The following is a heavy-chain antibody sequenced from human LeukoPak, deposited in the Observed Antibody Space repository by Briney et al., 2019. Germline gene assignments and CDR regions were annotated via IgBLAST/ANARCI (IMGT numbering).Heavy chain of an antibody. CDR2: IYYCGST. J-gene: IGHJ5*02. D-gene: IGHD2-21*01. CDR3: ARMVIATGGNWFDP. Sequence: SQTLSLTCTVSGVSISSGGYYWSWIRQFPGKDLEWIGYIYYCGSTCYTPSLKSRLAISVDTSKNHFSLKLSSVTAADTAVYHCARMVIATGGNWFDPWGQGTLVTVSS. V-gene: IGHV4-31*03. CDR1: GVSISSGGYY.